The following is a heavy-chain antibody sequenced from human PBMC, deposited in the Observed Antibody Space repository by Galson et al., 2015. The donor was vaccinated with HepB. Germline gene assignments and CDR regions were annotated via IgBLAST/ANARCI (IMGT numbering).Heavy chain of an antibody. CDR2: ISGSDNMI. CDR1: GFTFSSFE. Sequence: SLRLSCAASGFTFSSFEMNWVRQAPGKGLEWVSYISGSDNMIFYADSVKGRFTISRDNAKNSLYLQMNSLRAEDTAVYYCARAARFEGSGYYYFEQWGQGTLVTVSS. CDR3: ARAARFEGSGYYYFEQ. J-gene: IGHJ4*02. V-gene: IGHV3-48*03. D-gene: IGHD3-22*01.